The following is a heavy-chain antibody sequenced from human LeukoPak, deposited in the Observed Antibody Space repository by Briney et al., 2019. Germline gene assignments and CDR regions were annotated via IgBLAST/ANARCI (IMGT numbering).Heavy chain of an antibody. CDR2: ISTNTGNP. CDR1: GYTFTSYA. J-gene: IGHJ4*02. Sequence: ASVKVSCKASGYTFTSYAMNWVRQAPGQGLEWMGWISTNTGNPTYAQGFTGRFVFSLDTSVSTAYLQISSLKAEDTAVYYCARDHIQLWSRTGVYYFDYWGQGTLVTVSS. V-gene: IGHV7-4-1*02. CDR3: ARDHIQLWSRTGVYYFDY. D-gene: IGHD5-18*01.